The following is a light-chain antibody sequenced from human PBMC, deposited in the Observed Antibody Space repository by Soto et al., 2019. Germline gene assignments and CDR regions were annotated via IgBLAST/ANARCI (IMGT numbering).Light chain of an antibody. J-gene: IGKJ1*01. V-gene: IGKV1-5*03. CDR3: LQHNSYPWT. CDR1: QTISSW. CDR2: KAS. Sequence: DIQMTQSPSTLSGSVGDRVTITCLASQTISSWLAWYQQKPGKAPKLLIYKASTLKSGVPSRFSGSGSGTEFTLTISSLQPEDFATYYCLQHNSYPWTFGQGTKVDNK.